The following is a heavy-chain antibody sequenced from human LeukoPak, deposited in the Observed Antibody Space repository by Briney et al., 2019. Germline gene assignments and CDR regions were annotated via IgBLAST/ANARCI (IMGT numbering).Heavy chain of an antibody. J-gene: IGHJ5*02. CDR3: TRDSGTYNWFDP. CDR2: MDKETNLYAT. CDR1: GFTFSGSA. D-gene: IGHD1-26*01. V-gene: IGHV3-73*01. Sequence: TGGSLRLSCAASGFTFSGSAMHWVRQSSGKGLEWIGHMDKETNLYATALAASVKGRFTVSRDDSKNTAYLHMNSLKTEDTALYYCTRDSGTYNWFDPWGQGTLVTVSS.